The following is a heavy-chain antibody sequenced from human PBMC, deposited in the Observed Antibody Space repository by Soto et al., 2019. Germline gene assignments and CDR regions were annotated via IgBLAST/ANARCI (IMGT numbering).Heavy chain of an antibody. CDR2: IYSDDDK. D-gene: IGHD6-13*01. V-gene: IGHV2-5*02. Sequence: QITLKESGPTLGKATQTLTLTCTFSGFSLSTSGVGVGWIRQPPGKALEWLALIYSDDDKRFSPSLKSRLTITKDASQAQVVLTMTHMERVATATYYCARPRSRSWCDPWGQGTLVTVSS. CDR1: GFSLSTSGVG. J-gene: IGHJ5*02. CDR3: ARPRSRSWCDP.